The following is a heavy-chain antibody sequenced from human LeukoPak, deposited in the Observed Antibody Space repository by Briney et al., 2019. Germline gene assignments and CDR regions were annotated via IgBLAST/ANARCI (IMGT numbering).Heavy chain of an antibody. V-gene: IGHV3-30*02. CDR3: AKDRYSSSWYDY. J-gene: IGHJ4*02. CDR1: GFTFSSYG. Sequence: GGSLRLSCAASGFTFSSYGMHWVRQAPGKGLEWVAFIRYDGGNKYYADSVKGRFTISRDNSKNTLYLQMNSLRAEDTAVYYCAKDRYSSSWYDYWGQGTLVTVSS. D-gene: IGHD6-13*01. CDR2: IRYDGGNK.